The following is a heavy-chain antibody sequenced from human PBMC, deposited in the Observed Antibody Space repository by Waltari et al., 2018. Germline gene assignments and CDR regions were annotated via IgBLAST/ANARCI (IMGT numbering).Heavy chain of an antibody. V-gene: IGHV1-2*06. Sequence: QVQLVQSGAEVKKTGASVTVSCKASGYPFTGSSIHWVRQAPGQGLEWMGRINPNSGGTNYAQKFQGRVTMTRDTSISTAYMELSRLRSDDTAVYYCARGVAAAGRLDYWGQGTLVTVSS. J-gene: IGHJ4*02. CDR1: GYPFTGSS. CDR3: ARGVAAAGRLDY. CDR2: INPNSGGT. D-gene: IGHD6-13*01.